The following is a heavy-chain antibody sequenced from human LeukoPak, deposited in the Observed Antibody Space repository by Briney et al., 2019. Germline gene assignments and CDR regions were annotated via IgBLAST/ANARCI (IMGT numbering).Heavy chain of an antibody. CDR1: GYTFTNYY. Sequence: ASVKVSCNASGYTFTNYYMHWVRQAPGQGLEWLGVVNTGGGTTSSAQKFQGRVTMTRDTSTSTVYMELSSLTSEDTAVYYCARDSGQFDYWGQGTLVTVSS. V-gene: IGHV1-46*01. D-gene: IGHD5-12*01. CDR3: ARDSGQFDY. CDR2: VNTGGGTT. J-gene: IGHJ4*02.